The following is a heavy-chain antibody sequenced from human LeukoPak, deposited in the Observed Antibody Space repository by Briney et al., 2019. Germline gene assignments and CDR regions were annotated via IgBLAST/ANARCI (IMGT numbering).Heavy chain of an antibody. CDR2: ISSSSSTI. J-gene: IGHJ4*02. Sequence: GGSLRLSCAASGFTFSNYNMNWVRQAPGKGLEWVSYISSSSSTIYYADSVKGRFTISRDNSKNTLYLQMNSLRAEDTAIYFCVKTGLRLGEFSLWGQGTLLTVSS. D-gene: IGHD3-16*02. CDR1: GFTFSNYN. CDR3: VKTGLRLGEFSL. V-gene: IGHV3-48*01.